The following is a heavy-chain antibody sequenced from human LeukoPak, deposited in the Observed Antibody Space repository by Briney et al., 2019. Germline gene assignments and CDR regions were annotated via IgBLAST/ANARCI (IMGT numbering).Heavy chain of an antibody. V-gene: IGHV3-73*01. D-gene: IGHD4-17*01. J-gene: IGHJ4*02. CDR2: IRSKANSYAT. CDR3: TRLNGDPSG. Sequence: GGSLRLSCAASGFTFSGSAMHWVRQASGKGLEWVGRIRSKANSYATAYAASVKGRFTISRDDPKNTAYLQMNSLKTEDTAVYYCTRLNGDPSGWGQGTLVTVSS. CDR1: GFTFSGSA.